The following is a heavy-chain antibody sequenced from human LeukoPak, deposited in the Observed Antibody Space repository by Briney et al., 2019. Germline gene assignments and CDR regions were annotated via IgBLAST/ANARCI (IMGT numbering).Heavy chain of an antibody. D-gene: IGHD5-24*01. CDR2: IYTSGST. CDR3: ARDGGGWLRYPFDY. J-gene: IGHJ4*02. CDR1: GGSISSGSYY. V-gene: IGHV4-61*02. Sequence: SETLSLTCTVSGGSISSGSYYWSWIRQPAGKGLEWIGRIYTSGSTNYNPSLKSRVTISVDTSKNQFSLKLSSVTAADTAVYYCARDGGGWLRYPFDYWGQGTLVTVSS.